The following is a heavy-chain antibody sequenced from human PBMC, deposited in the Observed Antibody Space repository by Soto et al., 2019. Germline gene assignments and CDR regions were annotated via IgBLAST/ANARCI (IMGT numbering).Heavy chain of an antibody. J-gene: IGHJ4*02. CDR3: ARSVEGHFDY. CDR2: IIDDVEST. CDR1: GFTFSSCA. Sequence: GGSLRLSCAASGFTFSSCAMGWVRQAPGKGLQWVSDIIDDVESTHYADSVKGRFTISRDNAKNLVYLQMNSLRDEDTAVYYCARSVEGHFDYWGQGALVTVSS. V-gene: IGHV3-23*01. D-gene: IGHD6-19*01.